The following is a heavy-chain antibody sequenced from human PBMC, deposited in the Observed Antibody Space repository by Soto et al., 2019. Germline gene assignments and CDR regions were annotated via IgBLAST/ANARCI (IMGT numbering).Heavy chain of an antibody. V-gene: IGHV3-53*04. CDR3: ARDAPYYYASRMDA. J-gene: IGHJ6*02. CDR1: GIPVSSNY. Sequence: EVQLVESGGGLVQPGGSLRLSCVASGIPVSSNYMTWVGQAPGMGLEWVSVLHSGGDTYYANSVKGRFTISRHDSTNTVFLQMNSMKAEDTAVYYCARDAPYYYASRMDAWGQGNTVTVSS. D-gene: IGHD3-10*01. CDR2: LHSGGDT.